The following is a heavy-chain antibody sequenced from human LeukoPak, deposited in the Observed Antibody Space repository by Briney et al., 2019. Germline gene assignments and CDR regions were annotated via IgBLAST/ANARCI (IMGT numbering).Heavy chain of an antibody. CDR2: VNPHSGGT. J-gene: IGHJ4*02. CDR1: GYTFTRYY. D-gene: IGHD3-10*01. V-gene: IGHV1-2*02. Sequence: GASVTVSCKASGYTFTRYYIHWVRQAPGQGLEWMGWVNPHSGGTKFAQKFQGRVTMTRDTSINTAYMEVSSLRSDDTAVYYCARDIGDYYGSGSYWLLWGQGTLVTVAS. CDR3: ARDIGDYYGSGSYWLL.